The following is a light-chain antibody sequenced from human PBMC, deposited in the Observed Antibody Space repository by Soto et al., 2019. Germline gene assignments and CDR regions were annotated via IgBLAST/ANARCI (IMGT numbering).Light chain of an antibody. J-gene: IGLJ2*01. CDR2: DVT. V-gene: IGLV2-14*01. Sequence: QSALTQPASVSGSPGQSITISCTGTSTDVGAYNYVSWYQQHPGKAPKLVIFDVTNRPSEVSDRFSGSKSGNTASLTFSGLQFEDEADYYCSSYRGASTPDFGGGTKVTVL. CDR1: STDVGAYNY. CDR3: SSYRGASTPD.